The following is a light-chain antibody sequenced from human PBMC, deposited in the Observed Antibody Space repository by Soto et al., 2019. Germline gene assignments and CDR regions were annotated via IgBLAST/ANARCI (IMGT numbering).Light chain of an antibody. J-gene: IGLJ1*01. Sequence: QSVLTQPASVSGSPGQSITISCTGTSSDVGGYNYVSWYQQHPGKAPKLMIYEVSNRPSGVSNRFSGSKSGNTASLTISGFQAEDEADYYYSSYTSSSTLDVFGTGTKLTVL. CDR1: SSDVGGYNY. CDR3: SSYTSSSTLDV. V-gene: IGLV2-14*01. CDR2: EVS.